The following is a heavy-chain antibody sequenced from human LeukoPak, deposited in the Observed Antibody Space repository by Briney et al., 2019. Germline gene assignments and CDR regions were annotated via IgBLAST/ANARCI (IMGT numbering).Heavy chain of an antibody. CDR2: INGDGSTT. CDR1: GFGFSTSW. V-gene: IGHV3-74*01. Sequence: GGSLRLSCAASGFGFSTSWMHWVRQAPGKGLVWVARINGDGSTTNYADSVQGRFTISGDTAKNTLFLQMNSLGAEDTAVYYCIGTGTHSYWSQGTLVTVSS. CDR3: IGTGTHSY. D-gene: IGHD3-10*01. J-gene: IGHJ4*02.